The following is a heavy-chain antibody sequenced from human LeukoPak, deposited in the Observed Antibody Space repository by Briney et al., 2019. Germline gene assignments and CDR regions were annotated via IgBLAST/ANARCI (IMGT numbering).Heavy chain of an antibody. J-gene: IGHJ4*02. CDR1: GYSISSGYY. CDR3: ARGDYYDSSGYYDY. D-gene: IGHD3-22*01. V-gene: IGHV4-38-2*01. Sequence: SETLSLTCAVSGYSISSGYYWGWIRQPPGKGLEWIGEINHSGSTNYNPSLKSRVTISVDTSKNQFSLKLSSVTAADTAVYYCARGDYYDSSGYYDYWGQGTLVTVSS. CDR2: INHSGST.